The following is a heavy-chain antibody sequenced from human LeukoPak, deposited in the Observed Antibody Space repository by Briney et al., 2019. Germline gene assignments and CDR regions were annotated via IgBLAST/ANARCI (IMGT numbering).Heavy chain of an antibody. CDR3: ARRPHYYDSIAYSY. J-gene: IGHJ4*02. D-gene: IGHD3-22*01. V-gene: IGHV3-11*01. CDR1: GFTFSNYY. Sequence: GGSLRLSCAASGFTFSNYYMSWIRQAPGKGLEWVSYISSSGSSIPYADSVKGRFTISRDNAKNSLYLQMNSLRADDTAVYYCARRPHYYDSIAYSYWGQGTLVTVSS. CDR2: ISSSGSSI.